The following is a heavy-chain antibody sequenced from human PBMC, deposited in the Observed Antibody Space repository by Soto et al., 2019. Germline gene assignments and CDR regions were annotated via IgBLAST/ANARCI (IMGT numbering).Heavy chain of an antibody. CDR2: ISYDGSTL. CDR1: GFTFSSHA. Sequence: GGSLRLSCAASGFTFSSHAMHWVRQAPGKGLEWVAIISYDGSTLYYGDSVKGRFTISRDNSKNTLYLQMSSLRADDTAVYFCARHVASTVTTSDWFDPWGQGTRVTVSS. V-gene: IGHV3-30-3*01. CDR3: ARHVASTVTTSDWFDP. D-gene: IGHD4-4*01. J-gene: IGHJ5*02.